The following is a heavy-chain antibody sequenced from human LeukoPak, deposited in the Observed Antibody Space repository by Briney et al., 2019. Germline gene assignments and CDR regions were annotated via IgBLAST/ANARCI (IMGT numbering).Heavy chain of an antibody. CDR1: GFTFSSYW. D-gene: IGHD3-10*02. V-gene: IGHV3-7*01. Sequence: GGSLRLSCAVSGFTFSSYWMSWVRQAPGKGLEWVAIIKQDGSEEYYVDSVKGRFTISRDNAKNSLYLQMNSLRAEDTAVYYCAELGITMIGGVWGKGTTVTISS. CDR2: IKQDGSEE. CDR3: AELGITMIGGV. J-gene: IGHJ6*04.